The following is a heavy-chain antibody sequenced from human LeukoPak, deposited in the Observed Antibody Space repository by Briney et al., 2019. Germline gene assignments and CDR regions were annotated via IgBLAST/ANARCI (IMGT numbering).Heavy chain of an antibody. Sequence: PSETLSLTCTVSGGSISSYYWSWIRQPPGKGLEWIWYIYYSGSTNYNPPLKSRVTISVDTSKNQFSLKLSSVTAADTAVYYCAREYSYGRLDYWGQGTLVTVSS. V-gene: IGHV4-59*01. J-gene: IGHJ4*02. D-gene: IGHD5-18*01. CDR3: AREYSYGRLDY. CDR1: GGSISSYY. CDR2: IYYSGST.